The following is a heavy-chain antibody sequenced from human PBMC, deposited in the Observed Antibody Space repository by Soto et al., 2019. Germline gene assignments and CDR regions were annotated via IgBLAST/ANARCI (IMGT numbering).Heavy chain of an antibody. V-gene: IGHV3-21*01. D-gene: IGHD3-3*01. CDR3: ARDARRFWSGSHWFDP. Sequence: GGSLRLSCAASGFTFSSYSMNWVRQAPGKGLEWVSSISSSSSYIYYADSVKGRFTISRDNAKNSLYLQMNSLRAEDTAVYYCARDARRFWSGSHWFDPWGQGTLVTVSS. CDR1: GFTFSSYS. J-gene: IGHJ5*02. CDR2: ISSSSSYI.